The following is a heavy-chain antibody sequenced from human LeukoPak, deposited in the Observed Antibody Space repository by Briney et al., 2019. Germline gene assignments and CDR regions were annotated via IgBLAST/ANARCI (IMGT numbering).Heavy chain of an antibody. Sequence: GGSLRLSCAASGFTFSNYGIHWVRQARGKGLECVAFIWYDGSNKYYADSVKGRFTISRDNSKNTLYLQMNSLRAEDTAVYYCAKDSGGNQFSYYMDVWSKGTTVTVSS. CDR2: IWYDGSNK. CDR3: AKDSGGNQFSYYMDV. D-gene: IGHD4-23*01. V-gene: IGHV3-30*02. J-gene: IGHJ6*03. CDR1: GFTFSNYG.